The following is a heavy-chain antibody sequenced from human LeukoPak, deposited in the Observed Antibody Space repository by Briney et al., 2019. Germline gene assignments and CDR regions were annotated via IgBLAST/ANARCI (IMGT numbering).Heavy chain of an antibody. CDR3: ARGGKHSFGKLSSPYNWFDP. CDR2: INSDGSST. J-gene: IGHJ5*02. Sequence: PGGSLRLSCAASGFTFSSYWMHWVRQAPGKGLVWVSRINSDGSSTSYADSVKGRFTISRDNAKNTLYLQMNSLRAEDTAVYYCARGGKHSFGKLSSPYNWFDPWGQGTLVTVSS. D-gene: IGHD3-10*01. V-gene: IGHV3-74*01. CDR1: GFTFSSYW.